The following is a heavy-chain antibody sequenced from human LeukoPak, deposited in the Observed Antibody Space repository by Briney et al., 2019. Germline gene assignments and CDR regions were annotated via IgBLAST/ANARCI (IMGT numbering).Heavy chain of an antibody. J-gene: IGHJ6*02. Sequence: ASVKVSYKASGYTFTSYGISWVRQAPEQGLEWMGWISAYNGNTNYAQKLQGRVTMTTDTSTSTAYMELRSLRSDDTAVYYCARVGYGALWYYYGMDVWGQGTTVTVSS. CDR2: ISAYNGNT. D-gene: IGHD5-12*01. CDR1: GYTFTSYG. V-gene: IGHV1-18*01. CDR3: ARVGYGALWYYYGMDV.